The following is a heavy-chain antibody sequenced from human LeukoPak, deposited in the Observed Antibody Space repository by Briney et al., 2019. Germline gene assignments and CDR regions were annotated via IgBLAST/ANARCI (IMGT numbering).Heavy chain of an antibody. J-gene: IGHJ4*02. CDR1: GGTFSSYG. D-gene: IGHD1-26*01. Sequence: ASVNVSCKASGGTFSSYGICWVRQAPGQGLEWMGGIIPKFGRTHYAQKFQGRVTVTADESTSTAYMELSGLGPEDTAVYYCARDSTGGSYYKFDYWGQGTLVTVSS. V-gene: IGHV1-69*01. CDR2: IIPKFGRT. CDR3: ARDSTGGSYYKFDY.